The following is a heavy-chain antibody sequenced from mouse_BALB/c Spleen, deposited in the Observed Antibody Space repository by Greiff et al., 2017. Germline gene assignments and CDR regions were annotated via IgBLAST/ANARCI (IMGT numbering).Heavy chain of an antibody. Sequence: VQLQQSGPGLVKPSQSLSLTCTVTGYSITSDYAWNWIRQFPGNKLEWMGYISYSGSTSYNPSLKSRISITRDTSKNQFFLQLNSVTTEDTATYYCARDYYDYESFAYWGQGTLVTVSA. J-gene: IGHJ3*01. CDR2: ISYSGST. CDR1: GYSITSDYA. CDR3: ARDYYDYESFAY. D-gene: IGHD2-4*01. V-gene: IGHV3-2*02.